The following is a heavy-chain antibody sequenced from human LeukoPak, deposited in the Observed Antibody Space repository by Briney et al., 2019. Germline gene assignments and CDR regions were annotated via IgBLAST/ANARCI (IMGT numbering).Heavy chain of an antibody. D-gene: IGHD1-26*01. CDR3: AKLVFDY. CDR1: GFTFNTYS. CDR2: ISSSSGTI. V-gene: IGHV3-48*01. J-gene: IGHJ4*02. Sequence: PGGSLRLSCAASGFTFNTYSMNWVRQAPGKGLEWVSYISSSSGTIYFADSVKGRFTISRDNSKNTLYLQMNSLRADDTAVYYCAKLVFDYWGQGTLVTVSS.